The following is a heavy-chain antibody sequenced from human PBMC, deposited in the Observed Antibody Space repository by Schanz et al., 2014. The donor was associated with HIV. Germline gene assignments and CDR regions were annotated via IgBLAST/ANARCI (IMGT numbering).Heavy chain of an antibody. V-gene: IGHV3-23*04. J-gene: IGHJ4*02. CDR1: GFMFSDHY. CDR3: AKRIIFGVVFPANFDY. D-gene: IGHD3-3*01. Sequence: EVQLVESGGGVAQPGRSLRLSCTASGFMFSDHYMDWVRQAPGKGLEWVSGISGSSGHTWYADSVKGRFTISRDNSKNMLYLQMNSLRAEDTAVYYCAKRIIFGVVFPANFDYWGQGTLVTVSS. CDR2: ISGSSGHT.